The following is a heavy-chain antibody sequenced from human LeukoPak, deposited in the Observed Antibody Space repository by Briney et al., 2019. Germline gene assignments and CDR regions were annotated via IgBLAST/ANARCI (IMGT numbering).Heavy chain of an antibody. CDR1: GFTFSSDA. Sequence: PGGSLRLSCAASGFTFSSDAMSWVRQAPGKGLGWVSAISGSGGSTYYADSVKGRFTISRDNSKNTLYLQMNSLRAEDTAIYYCAKDRTAARPYYFDYWGQGTLVTVSS. CDR3: AKDRTAARPYYFDY. J-gene: IGHJ4*02. D-gene: IGHD6-6*01. CDR2: ISGSGGST. V-gene: IGHV3-23*01.